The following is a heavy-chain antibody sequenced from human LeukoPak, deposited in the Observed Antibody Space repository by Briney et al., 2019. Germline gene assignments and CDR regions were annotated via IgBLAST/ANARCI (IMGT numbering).Heavy chain of an antibody. CDR1: GDTFTASY. V-gene: IGHV1-2*02. J-gene: IGHJ4*02. Sequence: GASVKVSCKASGDTFTASYMHWVRRAPGQGLEWMGWMNNKYGGANYAQKFKGRVTMTRDMSTTTVYMELNNLMSDDTAVYYCARAAGLWSEADFWGQGTLVTVSS. CDR2: MNNKYGGA. D-gene: IGHD5-18*01. CDR3: ARAAGLWSEADF.